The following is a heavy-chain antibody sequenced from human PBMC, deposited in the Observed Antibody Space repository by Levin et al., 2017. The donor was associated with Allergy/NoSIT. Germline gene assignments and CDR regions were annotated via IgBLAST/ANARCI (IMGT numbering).Heavy chain of an antibody. J-gene: IGHJ5*02. D-gene: IGHD4/OR15-4a*01. CDR1: GFTFRSYG. CDR3: AKALPTNYNWFDP. CDR2: IAYDGSNI. Sequence: GGSLRLSCAASGFTFRSYGMHWVRQAPGKGLEWVAVIAYDGSNINYADSVKGRFTISRDNSKNTLYLQMNSLRPEDTAVYYCAKALPTNYNWFDPWGQGTLVTVSS. V-gene: IGHV3-30*18.